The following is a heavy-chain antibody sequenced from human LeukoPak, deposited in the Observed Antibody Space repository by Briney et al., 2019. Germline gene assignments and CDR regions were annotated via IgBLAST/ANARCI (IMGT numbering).Heavy chain of an antibody. D-gene: IGHD6-13*01. J-gene: IGHJ6*02. CDR3: ARDYAPAIIAAAGYYYYYGMDV. CDR1: GFTFSSYA. CDR2: ITTTSST. Sequence: GGSLRLSCAASGFTFSSYAMAWVRQAPGKGLEWVSSITTTSSTYYADSVKGRFTVSRDNAKNSLYLQMNSLRAEDTAVYYCARDYAPAIIAAAGYYYYYGMDVWGQGTTVTVSS. V-gene: IGHV3-21*01.